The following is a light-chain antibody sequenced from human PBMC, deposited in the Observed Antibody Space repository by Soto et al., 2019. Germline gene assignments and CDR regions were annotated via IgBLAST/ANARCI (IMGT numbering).Light chain of an antibody. V-gene: IGKV3-11*01. CDR1: QSVSSY. CDR2: DAS. Sequence: DIVLTQSPATLSLSPGERATLSCRASQSVSSYLAWYQQKPGQAPRLLIYDASNRATGIPARFSGSGSGTDFTLTISSLEPEDFAVYYCQQSSNWPSYITFGQGTRLEIK. J-gene: IGKJ5*01. CDR3: QQSSNWPSYIT.